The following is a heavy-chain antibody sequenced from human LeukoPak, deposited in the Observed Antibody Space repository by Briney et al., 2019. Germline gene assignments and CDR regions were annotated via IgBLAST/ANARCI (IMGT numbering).Heavy chain of an antibody. CDR3: ARELIGYDSSGRPLDY. CDR2: INPSGGST. CDR1: GYSFTSNY. J-gene: IGHJ4*02. D-gene: IGHD3-22*01. Sequence: ASVKVSCKASGYSFTSNYIHWVRQAPGQGLEWMGIINPSGGSTSYAQKFQGRVTMTRDTSTSTVYMELSSLRSEDTAVYYCARELIGYDSSGRPLDYWGQGTLVTVSS. V-gene: IGHV1-46*01.